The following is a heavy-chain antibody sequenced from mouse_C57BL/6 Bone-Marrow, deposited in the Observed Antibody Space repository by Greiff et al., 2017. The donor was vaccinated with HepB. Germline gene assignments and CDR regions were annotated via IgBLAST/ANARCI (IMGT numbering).Heavy chain of an antibody. CDR1: GYAFTNYL. D-gene: IGHD1-1*01. CDR3: ARWVYGSSYGFDY. Sequence: QVQLQQSGAELVRPGPSVKVSCKASGYAFTNYLIEWVKQRPGQGLEWIGVINPGSGGTNYNEKFKGKATLTADKSSSTAYMQLSSLTSEDSAVYFCARWVYGSSYGFDYWGQGTTLTVSS. V-gene: IGHV1-54*01. J-gene: IGHJ2*01. CDR2: INPGSGGT.